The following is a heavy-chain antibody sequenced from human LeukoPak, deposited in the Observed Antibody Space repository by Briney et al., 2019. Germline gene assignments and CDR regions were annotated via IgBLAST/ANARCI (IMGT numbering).Heavy chain of an antibody. D-gene: IGHD6-25*01. CDR1: GFTFSSYT. CDR2: IGTSSTTI. Sequence: GGSLRLSCAASGFTFSSYTMNWVRQPPGKGLEWVSNIGTSSTTIYYANSVKGRFTISRDNAKNSLYLQMNSLRADDTAVYYCARFAAGGSYYYYMDVWGKGTTVTVSS. J-gene: IGHJ6*03. V-gene: IGHV3-48*01. CDR3: ARFAAGGSYYYYMDV.